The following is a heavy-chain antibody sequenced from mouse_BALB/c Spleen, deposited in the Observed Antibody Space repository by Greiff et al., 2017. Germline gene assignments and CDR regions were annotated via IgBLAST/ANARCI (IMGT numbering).Heavy chain of an antibody. CDR2: ISDGGSYT. Sequence: EVQVVESGGGLVKPGGSLKLSCAASGFTFSDYYMYWVRQTPEKRLEWVATISDGGSYTYYPDSVKGRFTISSDNVKNNLHLHMSSQKCEDTARDNCARASRLQYYAMDYWGQGTSVTVSS. CDR3: ARASRLQYYAMDY. J-gene: IGHJ4*01. D-gene: IGHD2-2*01. CDR1: GFTFSDYY. V-gene: IGHV5-4*02.